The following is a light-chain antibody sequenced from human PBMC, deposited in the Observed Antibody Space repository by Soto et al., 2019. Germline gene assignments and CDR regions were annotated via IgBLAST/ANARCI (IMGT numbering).Light chain of an antibody. CDR1: QSIRGW. J-gene: IGKJ1*01. Sequence: DIQMTQSPSTLSASVGDRVTITCRASQSIRGWLAWYQQKPGKAPKLLIYKASSLQIGVPSRFSASGSETEFTLTISSLQPDDFPTYFSQQYNTYPWTFGQVTKVEIK. V-gene: IGKV1-5*03. CDR3: QQYNTYPWT. CDR2: KAS.